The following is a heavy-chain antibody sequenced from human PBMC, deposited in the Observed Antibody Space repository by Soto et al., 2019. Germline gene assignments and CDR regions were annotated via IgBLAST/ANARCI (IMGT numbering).Heavy chain of an antibody. V-gene: IGHV4-34*01. CDR3: ARGGISHWAYFYYMDV. Sequence: PSETLSLTCAVYGGSFSGYYWSWIRQPPGKALEWIGEINHIGSTNYNPSLKGRVTMSVDTSKNQFSLTLNSVTAADTATYYCARGGISHWAYFYYMDVWDRGTTVTVSS. CDR1: GGSFSGYY. J-gene: IGHJ6*03. D-gene: IGHD2-21*01. CDR2: INHIGST.